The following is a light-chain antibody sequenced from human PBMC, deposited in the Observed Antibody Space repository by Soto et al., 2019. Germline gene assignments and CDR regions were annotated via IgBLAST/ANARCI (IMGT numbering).Light chain of an antibody. J-gene: IGKJ4*01. Sequence: EIAMTQSPATLSVSPGERATLSCRASQSVNSNLAWYQQKPGQAPRILIYGASTRAPGIPARFSGSGSGTEFTVTISSLQSEDFAVYYCQQYNNWPLTFGGGTQVESK. CDR3: QQYNNWPLT. V-gene: IGKV3-15*01. CDR2: GAS. CDR1: QSVNSN.